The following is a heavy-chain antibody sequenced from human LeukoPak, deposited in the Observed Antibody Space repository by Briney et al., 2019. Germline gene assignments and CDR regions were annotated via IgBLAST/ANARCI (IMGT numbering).Heavy chain of an antibody. CDR3: ARENYYDSSGLVGFDP. V-gene: IGHV4-4*07. CDR1: GGSISSYY. CDR2: IYTSEST. Sequence: SETLSLTCTVSGGSISSYYWSWIRQPAGKGLEWIGRIYTSESTNYNPSLKSRVTMSVDTSKNQFSLKLSSVTAADTAAYYCARENYYDSSGLVGFDPWGQGTLVTVSS. D-gene: IGHD3-22*01. J-gene: IGHJ5*02.